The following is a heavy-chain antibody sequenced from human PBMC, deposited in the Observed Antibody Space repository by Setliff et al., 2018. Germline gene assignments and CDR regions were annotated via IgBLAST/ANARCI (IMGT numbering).Heavy chain of an antibody. CDR3: ARDGGEYYDSSAYYPVDK. D-gene: IGHD3-22*01. Sequence: GGSLRLSCVASGFTFRSYEMNWVRRVPGKGLEWVSHISESGTSTHYADSVKGRFTISRDNAKNSLYLQMNSLRAEDTAVYYCARDGGEYYDSSAYYPVDKWGQGTLVTVSS. J-gene: IGHJ4*02. CDR2: ISESGTST. V-gene: IGHV3-48*03. CDR1: GFTFRSYE.